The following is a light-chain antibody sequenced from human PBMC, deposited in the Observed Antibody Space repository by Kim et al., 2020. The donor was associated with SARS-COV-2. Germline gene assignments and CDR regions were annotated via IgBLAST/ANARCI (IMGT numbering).Light chain of an antibody. V-gene: IGLV6-57*01. CDR3: QSYDSSIVV. Sequence: GKTVTISCTRSSGSIANNYVQWFQQRPGSSPTTVIYEDSQRPSGVPDRFSGSIDSSSNSASLTISGLKTDDEADYYCQSYDSSIVVFGGGTQLTVL. CDR1: SGSIANNY. CDR2: EDS. J-gene: IGLJ2*01.